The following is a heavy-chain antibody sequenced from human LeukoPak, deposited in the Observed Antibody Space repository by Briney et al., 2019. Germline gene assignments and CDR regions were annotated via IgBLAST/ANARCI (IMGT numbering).Heavy chain of an antibody. D-gene: IGHD2-15*01. Sequence: SVKVSCKASGGTFSSYAISWVRQAPGQGLEWVGRIIPILGIANYAQKFQGRVTITADKSTSTAYMELSSLRSEDTAVYYCARDRDGYCSGGSCYPLSDYWGQGTLVTVSS. CDR2: IIPILGIA. CDR3: ARDRDGYCSGGSCYPLSDY. J-gene: IGHJ4*02. CDR1: GGTFSSYA. V-gene: IGHV1-69*04.